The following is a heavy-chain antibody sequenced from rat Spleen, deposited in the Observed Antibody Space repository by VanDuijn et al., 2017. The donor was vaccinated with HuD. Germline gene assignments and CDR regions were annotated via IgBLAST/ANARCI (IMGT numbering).Heavy chain of an antibody. CDR3: TRGDYSYVMDA. CDR1: GFTFSDYA. D-gene: IGHD1-2*01. CDR2: ISTGGST. J-gene: IGHJ4*01. Sequence: EVQLVESGGGLVQPGRSLKLSCAASGFTFSDYAMAWVRQAPTKGLEWVASISTGGSTYYPDSVKGRFTISRDNAKSTLYLQMNSLRSEDTATYYCTRGDYSYVMDAWGQGASVTVSS. V-gene: IGHV5S23*01.